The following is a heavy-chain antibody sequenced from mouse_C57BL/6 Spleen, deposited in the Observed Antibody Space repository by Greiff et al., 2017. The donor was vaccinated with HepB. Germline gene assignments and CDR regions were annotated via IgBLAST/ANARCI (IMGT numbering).Heavy chain of an antibody. D-gene: IGHD1-1*01. V-gene: IGHV1-80*01. CDR2: IYPGDGDT. CDR3: AKIYGSSDWYFDV. Sequence: QVQLQQSGAELVKPGASVKISCKASGYAFSSYWMNWVKQRPGKGLEWIGQIYPGDGDTNYNGKFKGKATLTADKSSSTAYMQLGSLTSEVSAVYFCAKIYGSSDWYFDVWGTGTTVTVSS. J-gene: IGHJ1*03. CDR1: GYAFSSYW.